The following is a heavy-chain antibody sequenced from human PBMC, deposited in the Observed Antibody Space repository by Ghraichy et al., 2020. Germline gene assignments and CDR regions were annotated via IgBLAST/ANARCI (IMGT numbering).Heavy chain of an antibody. CDR1: GFTFSSYS. J-gene: IGHJ4*02. CDR3: ASGDRGYSYGYPNDY. Sequence: GESLNISCAASGFTFSSYSMNWVRQAPGKGLEWVSSISSSSSYIYYADSVKGRFTISRDNAKNSLYLQMNSLRAEDTAVYYCASGDRGYSYGYPNDYWGQGTLVTVSS. V-gene: IGHV3-21*01. CDR2: ISSSSSYI. D-gene: IGHD5-18*01.